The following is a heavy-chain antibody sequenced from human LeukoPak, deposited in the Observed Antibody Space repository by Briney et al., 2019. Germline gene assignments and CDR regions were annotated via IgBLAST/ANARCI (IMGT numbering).Heavy chain of an antibody. CDR1: GGSISSGGYY. J-gene: IGHJ5*02. Sequence: SETLSLTCTVSGGSISSGGYYWSWIRQHPGKGLEWIGYIYYSGSTYYNPSLKSRVTISVDTSKNQFSLKLSSVTAADTAVYYCARAGGTTSWFGPWGQGTLVTVSS. V-gene: IGHV4-31*03. D-gene: IGHD1-7*01. CDR3: ARAGGTTSWFGP. CDR2: IYYSGST.